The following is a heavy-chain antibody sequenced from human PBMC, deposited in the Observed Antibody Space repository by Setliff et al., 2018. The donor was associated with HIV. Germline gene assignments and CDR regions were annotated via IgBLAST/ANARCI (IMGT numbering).Heavy chain of an antibody. CDR1: GYTFTSYY. V-gene: IGHV1-46*01. CDR3: VRGSGYYYFDN. Sequence: ASVKVSCKASGYTFTSYYLHWVRQAPGQGLEWMGMINPSGGSASYAQKFQGRVTMSRDTSTSTVYMELSSLSADDTAVYYCVRGSGYYYFDNWGQGALVTVSS. CDR2: INPSGGSA. D-gene: IGHD3-22*01. J-gene: IGHJ4*02.